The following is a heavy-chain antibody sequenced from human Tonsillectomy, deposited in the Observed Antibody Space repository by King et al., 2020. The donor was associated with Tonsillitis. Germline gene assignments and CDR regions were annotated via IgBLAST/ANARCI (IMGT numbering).Heavy chain of an antibody. V-gene: IGHV4-34*01. Sequence: VQLQQWGAGLLRPSETLYLTCAVYGGSFSAYYWSWIRQPPGKGLEWIGEINHSGSTNYNPSLKSRVTISVDTSKNQFSLKLSSVTAADTAVYYCAKGENYGPYWYFSLWGRGTLVSVSS. CDR2: INHSGST. CDR3: AKGENYGPYWYFSL. J-gene: IGHJ2*01. CDR1: GGSFSAYY. D-gene: IGHD3-10*01.